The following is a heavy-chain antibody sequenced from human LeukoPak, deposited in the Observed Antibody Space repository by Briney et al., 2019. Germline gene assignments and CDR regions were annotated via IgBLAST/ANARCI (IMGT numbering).Heavy chain of an antibody. D-gene: IGHD1-26*01. CDR1: GYTFTGYY. CDR2: INPNSGGT. V-gene: IGHV1-2*02. J-gene: IGHJ3*02. CDR3: ARCEWGAVFAFDI. Sequence: ASVTVSCKASGYTFTGYYMHWVRQAPGQGLEWMGWINPNSGGTNHAQKFQGRVTMTRDTSNSTAYMELSRLRSDDTAVYYCARCEWGAVFAFDIWGQGTMVTVSS.